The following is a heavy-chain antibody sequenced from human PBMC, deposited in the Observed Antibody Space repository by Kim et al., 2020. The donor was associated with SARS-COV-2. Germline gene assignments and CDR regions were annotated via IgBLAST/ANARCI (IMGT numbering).Heavy chain of an antibody. J-gene: IGHJ4*02. V-gene: IGHV4-59*13. CDR1: GCSISGYY. Sequence: SETLSLTCTVSGCSISGYYWSWIRQPPGKGLEWIGYIHHSGSTKNNPSLKSRVTISVDTSKNQFSLKLSSVTGADTAVYYCARDMDPFDYWGPGPLVTVSS. D-gene: IGHD3-10*01. CDR3: ARDMDPFDY. CDR2: IHHSGST.